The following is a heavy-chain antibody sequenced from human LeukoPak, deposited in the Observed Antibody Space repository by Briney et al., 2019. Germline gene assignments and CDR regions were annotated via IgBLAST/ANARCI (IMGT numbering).Heavy chain of an antibody. J-gene: IGHJ5*02. CDR1: GYTFTSYG. CDR3: ARAGTGGFGELLYGWFDP. V-gene: IGHV1-18*01. Sequence: ASVKVSCKASGYTFTSYGISWVRQAPGQGLEWMGWISAYNGNTNYAQKLQGRVTMTTDTSTSTAYMELRSLRSDDTAVYYCARAGTGGFGELLYGWFDPWGQGTLVTVSS. CDR2: ISAYNGNT. D-gene: IGHD3-10*01.